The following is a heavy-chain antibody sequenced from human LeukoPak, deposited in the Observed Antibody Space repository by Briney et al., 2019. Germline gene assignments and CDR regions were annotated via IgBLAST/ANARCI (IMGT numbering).Heavy chain of an antibody. V-gene: IGHV3-33*01. CDR2: AYGDGSNK. CDR3: ATGGGHYYDH. CDR1: GFSFSTYG. D-gene: IGHD2-21*02. Sequence: PGGSLRLSCAASGFSFSTYGMHWVRQAPGKGLEWVAVAYGDGSNKFHADSVKGRFTISKDISKSTLYVQMDNLRAEDTALYYCATGGGHYYDHWGQGTLVTVSS. J-gene: IGHJ4*02.